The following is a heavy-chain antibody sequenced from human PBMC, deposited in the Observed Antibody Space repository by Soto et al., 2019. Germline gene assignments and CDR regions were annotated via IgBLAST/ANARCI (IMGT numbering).Heavy chain of an antibody. CDR2: VSGSGDST. V-gene: IGHV3-23*01. J-gene: IGHJ4*02. CDR3: ATSNYGERD. D-gene: IGHD3-10*01. CDR1: GFTLSEYG. Sequence: ELQVLESGGGLVQPGGSLRLTCAASGFTLSEYGTSWVRQAPGKGLEWVSFVSGSGDSTYYTDSVKGRFTTSRESAKNRVCLQMNRLRAEATAVYYCATSNYGERDWGQGTLVTVSS.